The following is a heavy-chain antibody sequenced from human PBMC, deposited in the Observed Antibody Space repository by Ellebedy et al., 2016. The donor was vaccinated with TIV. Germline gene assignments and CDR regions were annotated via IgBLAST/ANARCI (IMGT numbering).Heavy chain of an antibody. CDR2: INPNSGGA. CDR3: ARETAPIRLDP. CDR1: GYTFIGYY. V-gene: IGHV1-2*02. Sequence: ASVKVSCKASGYTFIGYYIYWLRQAPGQGLEWMGWINPNSGGANYAQKFQGRVTMTRDTSISTAFMELSSLRSDDTAIYYCARETAPIRLDPWGQGTLVTVSS. J-gene: IGHJ5*02.